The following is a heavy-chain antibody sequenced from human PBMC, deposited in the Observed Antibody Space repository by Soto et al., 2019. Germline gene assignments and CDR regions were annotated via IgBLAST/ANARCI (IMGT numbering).Heavy chain of an antibody. Sequence: GGSLRLSCAASGFTFSSYWMHWVHQGPGKGLVWVSRINSDGSSTTYADSVKGRFTISRDNAKNTLYLQMNSLRAEDTAVYYCARVGGDYGGNSDFDYWGQGTLVTVSS. CDR3: ARVGGDYGGNSDFDY. CDR1: GFTFSSYW. V-gene: IGHV3-74*01. D-gene: IGHD4-17*01. J-gene: IGHJ4*02. CDR2: INSDGSST.